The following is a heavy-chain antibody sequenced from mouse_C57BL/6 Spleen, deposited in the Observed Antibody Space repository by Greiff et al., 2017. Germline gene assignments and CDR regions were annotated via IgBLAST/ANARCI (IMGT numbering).Heavy chain of an antibody. V-gene: IGHV1-81*01. Sequence: QVQLQQSGAELARPGASVKLSCKASGYTFTSYGISWVKQRTGQGLEWIGEIYPRSGNTYYNEKFKGKATLTADKSSSTAYMELRSLTSEDSAVYFCARRGDGYHYAMDYWGQGTSVTVSS. CDR3: ARRGDGYHYAMDY. J-gene: IGHJ4*01. CDR2: IYPRSGNT. D-gene: IGHD2-3*01. CDR1: GYTFTSYG.